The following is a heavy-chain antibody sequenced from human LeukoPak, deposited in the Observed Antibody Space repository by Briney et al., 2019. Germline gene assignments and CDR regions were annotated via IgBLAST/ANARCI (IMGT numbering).Heavy chain of an antibody. V-gene: IGHV4-61*05. D-gene: IGHD7-27*01. CDR2: IYYRGNT. CDR1: GGSISSSSYY. Sequence: SETLSLTCTVSGGSISSSSYYWGWIRQPPGKGLEWIGYIYYRGNTNYNPSLNSRVTMSVDTSKNQLSLKLSSVTAADTAVYYCARLNANWGFQVDHWGQGTLVTVSS. J-gene: IGHJ4*02. CDR3: ARLNANWGFQVDH.